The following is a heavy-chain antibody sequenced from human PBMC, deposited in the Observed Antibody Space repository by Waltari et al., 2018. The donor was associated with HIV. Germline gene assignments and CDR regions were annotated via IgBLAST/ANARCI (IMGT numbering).Heavy chain of an antibody. CDR1: GFTFSSYN. D-gene: IGHD3-3*01. J-gene: IGHJ6*02. CDR2: ISSTSTAI. CDR3: ARDRGYDFWSGYYSGPRDDADV. Sequence: EVQLVESGGGLVQPGGSLRLSCAASGFTFSSYNMNWVRQAPGKGREWVSYISSTSTAIHYADSVKGRFTISRDNAKNTLYLQMNSLRAEDTAVYYCARDRGYDFWSGYYSGPRDDADVWGQGTTVTVSS. V-gene: IGHV3-48*01.